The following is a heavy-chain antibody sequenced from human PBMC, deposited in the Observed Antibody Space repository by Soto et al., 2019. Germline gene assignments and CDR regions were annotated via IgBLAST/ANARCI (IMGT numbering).Heavy chain of an antibody. Sequence: QVQLVQSGAEVKKPGSSVKVSCKGSGGTFGSNAISWVRQAPGQGLEWMGGIIPIPGTANYAQKFQGRVTIAADESTSTAYMELSSLRSEDTAVYYCARSQGSSTSLEIYYYYYYGMDVWGQGTTVIVSS. J-gene: IGHJ6*02. D-gene: IGHD2-2*01. CDR3: ARSQGSSTSLEIYYYYYYGMDV. V-gene: IGHV1-69*01. CDR1: GGTFGSNA. CDR2: IIPIPGTA.